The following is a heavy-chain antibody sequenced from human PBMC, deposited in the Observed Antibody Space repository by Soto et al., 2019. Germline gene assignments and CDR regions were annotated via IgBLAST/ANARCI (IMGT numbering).Heavy chain of an antibody. Sequence: QVQLQQSGPGLLKPSETLSLTCSVSGGSITDNYWTWIRQSPGKGLEWVGYIYYTGITNYNPSLKTRVTISIDRSKNQFSLKLDSVTAADTAVYYCARALDYDFWGGRNWFDPWGQGTLVTVSS. CDR2: IYYTGIT. D-gene: IGHD3-3*01. CDR3: ARALDYDFWGGRNWFDP. J-gene: IGHJ5*02. V-gene: IGHV4-59*01. CDR1: GGSITDNY.